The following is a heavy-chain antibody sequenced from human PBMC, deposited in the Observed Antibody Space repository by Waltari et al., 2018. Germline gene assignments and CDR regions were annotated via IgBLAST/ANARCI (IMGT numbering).Heavy chain of an antibody. V-gene: IGHV4-34*01. CDR1: GGSFSGYY. J-gene: IGHJ6*02. CDR3: ARGLNHYYYYYGMDV. CDR2: INHSGST. Sequence: QVQLQQWGAGLLKPSETLSLTCAVYGGSFSGYYWSWIRQPPGKGLEWIGEINHSGSTNYNPSLKSRGTISVDTSKNQFSLKLSSVTAADTAVYYCARGLNHYYYYYGMDVWGQGTTVTVSS.